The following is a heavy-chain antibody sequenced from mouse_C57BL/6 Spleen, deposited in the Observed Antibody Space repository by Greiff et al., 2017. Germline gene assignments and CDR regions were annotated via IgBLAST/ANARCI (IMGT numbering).Heavy chain of an antibody. V-gene: IGHV3-6*01. J-gene: IGHJ2*01. CDR1: GYSITSGYY. CDR2: ISYDGSN. D-gene: IGHD4-1*01. Sequence: EVKLQESGPGLVKPSQSLSLTCSVTGYSITSGYYWNWIRQFPGNQLEWMGYISYDGSNNYNPSLKNRISITRDTSKNQFFLKLNSVTTEDTATYYCASGRFRLDYWGQGTTLTVSS. CDR3: ASGRFRLDY.